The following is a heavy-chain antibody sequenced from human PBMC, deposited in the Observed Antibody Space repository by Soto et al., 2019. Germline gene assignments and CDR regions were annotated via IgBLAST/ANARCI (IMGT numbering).Heavy chain of an antibody. Sequence: GGSLRLSCAASGFTFSNAWMSWVRQAPGKGLEWVGRIKSKTDGGTTDYAAPVKGRFTISRDDSKNTLYLQMNSLKTEDTAVYYCTRTIFGVVIMTYYYYMDVWGKGTTVTVS. V-gene: IGHV3-15*01. CDR1: GFTFSNAW. CDR3: TRTIFGVVIMTYYYYMDV. CDR2: IKSKTDGGTT. J-gene: IGHJ6*03. D-gene: IGHD3-3*01.